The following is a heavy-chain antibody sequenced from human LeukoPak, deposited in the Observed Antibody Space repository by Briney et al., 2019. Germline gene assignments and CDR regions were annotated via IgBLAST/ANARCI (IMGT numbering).Heavy chain of an antibody. CDR3: AKDSTPVYCSSTTCYFDY. J-gene: IGHJ4*02. D-gene: IGHD2-2*01. V-gene: IGHV3-30*18. CDR2: ISYDGSNK. Sequence: GGSLRLSCAASGFTFSSYGMHWVRQAPGKGLEWVAVISYDGSNKYYADSVKGRFTISRDNSKNTLYLQMNSLRAEDTAVYYCAKDSTPVYCSSTTCYFDYWGQGTLVTVSS. CDR1: GFTFSSYG.